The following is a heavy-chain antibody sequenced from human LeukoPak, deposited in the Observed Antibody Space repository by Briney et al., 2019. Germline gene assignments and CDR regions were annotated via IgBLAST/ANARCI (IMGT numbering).Heavy chain of an antibody. CDR2: IWYDGSKK. CDR1: GFTFSSYG. V-gene: IGHV3-33*01. Sequence: GGSLRLSCAASGFTFSSYGMHWVRQAPGKGLERVAVIWYDGSKKYYADSVKGRFNISRDNSNNPLYLQMNSLRALDTAVYYCGIYHRSSGYYPHGHPSDIWGEGTMVTDSP. CDR3: GIYHRSSGYYPHGHPSDI. D-gene: IGHD3-22*01. J-gene: IGHJ3*02.